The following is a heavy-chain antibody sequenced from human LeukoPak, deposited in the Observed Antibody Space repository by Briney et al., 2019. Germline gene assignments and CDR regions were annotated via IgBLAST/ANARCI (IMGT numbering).Heavy chain of an antibody. CDR3: ARGIGYCSGGSCYSSYYYGMDV. Sequence: SETLSLTCAVYGGSFSGYYWSWIRQPPGKGLEWIGEINHSGSTNYNPSLKSRVTISVDTSKKQFSLKLSSVTAADTAVYYCARGIGYCSGGSCYSSYYYGMDVWGQGTTVTVSS. V-gene: IGHV4-34*01. CDR1: GGSFSGYY. CDR2: INHSGST. J-gene: IGHJ6*02. D-gene: IGHD2-15*01.